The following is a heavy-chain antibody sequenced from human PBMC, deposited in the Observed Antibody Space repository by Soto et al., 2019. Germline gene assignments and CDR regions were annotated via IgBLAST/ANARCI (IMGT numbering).Heavy chain of an antibody. CDR3: ARGGMSSGTWGSF. D-gene: IGHD3-22*01. J-gene: IGHJ3*01. Sequence: SETLSLTCAVYGGSFSGYYWSWIRQPPGKGLEWIGEINHSGSTNYNPSLKSRVTISVDTSKNQFSLKLSSVTAADTAVYYCARGGMSSGTWGSFWGQGTMVTVSS. V-gene: IGHV4-34*01. CDR2: INHSGST. CDR1: GGSFSGYY.